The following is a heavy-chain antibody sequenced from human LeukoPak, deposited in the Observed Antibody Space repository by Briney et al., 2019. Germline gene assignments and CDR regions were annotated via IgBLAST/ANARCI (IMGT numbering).Heavy chain of an antibody. D-gene: IGHD6-13*01. J-gene: IGHJ4*02. CDR1: GYTFTGYY. CDR3: APAGYSSSWYQSYYFDY. Sequence: ASVKVSCKASGYTFTGYYMHWVRQAPGQGLEWMGRINPNSGGTNYAQKFQGRVTMTRDTSISTAYMELSRLRSDDTAVYYCAPAGYSSSWYQSYYFDYWGQGTLVTVSS. CDR2: INPNSGGT. V-gene: IGHV1-2*06.